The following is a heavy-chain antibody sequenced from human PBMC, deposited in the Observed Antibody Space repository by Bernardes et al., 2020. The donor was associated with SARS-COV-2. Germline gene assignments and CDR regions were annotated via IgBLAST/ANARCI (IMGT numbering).Heavy chain of an antibody. CDR2: VHYSGST. CDR3: AKALGYDFWSGYYSWDY. CDR1: GGSIRSYY. J-gene: IGHJ4*02. V-gene: IGHV4-59*01. D-gene: IGHD3-3*01. Sequence: TLSLTCTVSGGSIRSYYWTWIRQPPGKGLEWVGNVHYSGSTNDNASLRSRLSMSLDTSHNEVSLRLRSVNAADTAVYYCAKALGYDFWSGYYSWDYWGQGTLVTVSS.